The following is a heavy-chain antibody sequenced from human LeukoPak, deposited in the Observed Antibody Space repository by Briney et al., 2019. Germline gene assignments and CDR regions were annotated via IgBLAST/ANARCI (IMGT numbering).Heavy chain of an antibody. CDR1: GFTFSSYS. J-gene: IGHJ4*02. Sequence: PGGSLRLSCAASGFTFSSYSMNWVRQAPGKGLEWVSYISSSSSTIYYADSVKGRFTISRDNAKNSLYLQMNSLRDEDTAVYYCARNTLTYYYDSSGYSVYWGQGTLVTVSS. V-gene: IGHV3-48*02. CDR2: ISSSSSTI. D-gene: IGHD3-22*01. CDR3: ARNTLTYYYDSSGYSVY.